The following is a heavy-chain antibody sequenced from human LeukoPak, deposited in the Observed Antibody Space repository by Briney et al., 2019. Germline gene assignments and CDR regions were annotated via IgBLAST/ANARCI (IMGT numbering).Heavy chain of an antibody. V-gene: IGHV5-51*01. CDR3: ATLDHGYCSGGSCPYWYFDL. Sequence: GESLKISCKGSGYSFTSYWIGWVRQMPGKGLEWMGIIYPGDSDTRYSPSFQGQVTISADKSISTAYLQWSSLKASDTAMYYCATLDHGYCSGGSCPYWYFDLWGRGTLVTASS. D-gene: IGHD2-15*01. CDR2: IYPGDSDT. J-gene: IGHJ2*01. CDR1: GYSFTSYW.